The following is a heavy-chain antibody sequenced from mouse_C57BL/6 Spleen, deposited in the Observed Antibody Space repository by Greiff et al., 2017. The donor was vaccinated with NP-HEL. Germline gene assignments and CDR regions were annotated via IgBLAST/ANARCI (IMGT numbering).Heavy chain of an antibody. Sequence: QVQLQQSGVELVKPGASVKMSCKASGYTFTSYWITWVKQRPGQGLEWIGDIYPGSGSTNYNEKFKSKATLTVDTSSSTAYMQLSSLTSEDSAVYYCAREDYGSIFAYWGQGTLVTVSA. CDR3: AREDYGSIFAY. CDR2: IYPGSGST. V-gene: IGHV1-55*01. J-gene: IGHJ3*01. D-gene: IGHD1-1*01. CDR1: GYTFTSYW.